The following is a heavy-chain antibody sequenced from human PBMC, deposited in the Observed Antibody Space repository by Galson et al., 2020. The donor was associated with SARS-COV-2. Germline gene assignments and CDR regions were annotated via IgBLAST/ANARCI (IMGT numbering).Heavy chain of an antibody. CDR2: ISGSGGST. CDR3: AKDLTYIVVVVAATRT. V-gene: IGHV3-23*01. CDR1: GFTFSSHA. Sequence: LSLTCAASGFTFSSHAMSWVRQAPGKGLEWVSAISGSGGSTYYADSVKGRFTISRDNSKNTLYLQMNSLRAEDTAVYYCAKDLTYIVVVVAATRTWGQGTLVTVSS. J-gene: IGHJ5*02. D-gene: IGHD2-15*01.